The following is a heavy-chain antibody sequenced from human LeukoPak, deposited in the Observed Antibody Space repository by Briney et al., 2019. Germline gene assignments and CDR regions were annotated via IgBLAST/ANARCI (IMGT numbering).Heavy chain of an antibody. D-gene: IGHD3-9*01. CDR1: GYSFTSYW. CDR2: IYPGDSDT. CDR3: ARPTYYDILTGYSSDAFDI. Sequence: GESLKISCKGSGYSFTSYWIGWVRQMPGKGLEWMGIIYPGDSDTRYSPSFQGQVTISADKSISTAYLQWSSLKASDTAMYYCARPTYYDILTGYSSDAFDIWGQGTMVTVSS. V-gene: IGHV5-51*01. J-gene: IGHJ3*02.